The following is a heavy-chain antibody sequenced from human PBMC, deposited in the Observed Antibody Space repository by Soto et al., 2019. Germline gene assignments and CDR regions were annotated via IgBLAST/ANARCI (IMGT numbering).Heavy chain of an antibody. CDR2: ISYDGSNK. D-gene: IGHD2-15*01. Sequence: QVQLVESGGGVVQPGRSLRLSCAASGFTFSSYGMHWVRQAPGKGLEWVAVISYDGSNKYYADSVKGRFTISRDNSKNTLYLQMNSLRAEDTAVYYCAKEDSSTRRFDYWGQGTLVTVSS. V-gene: IGHV3-30*18. J-gene: IGHJ4*02. CDR1: GFTFSSYG. CDR3: AKEDSSTRRFDY.